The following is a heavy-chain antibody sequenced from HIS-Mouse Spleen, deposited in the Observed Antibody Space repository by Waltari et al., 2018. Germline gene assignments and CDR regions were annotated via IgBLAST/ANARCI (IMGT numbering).Heavy chain of an antibody. J-gene: IGHJ2*01. CDR1: GGSISRSSYY. D-gene: IGHD6-13*01. Sequence: QLQLQESGPGLVKPSATLSLTCTVSGGSISRSSYYWGWIRQPPGKGLEWIGSIYYSGSTYYNPSLKRRVTISVDTSKNQFSLKLSSVTAADTAVYYCAREIPYSSSWYDWYFDLWGRGTLVTVSS. CDR3: AREIPYSSSWYDWYFDL. CDR2: IYYSGST. V-gene: IGHV4-39*07.